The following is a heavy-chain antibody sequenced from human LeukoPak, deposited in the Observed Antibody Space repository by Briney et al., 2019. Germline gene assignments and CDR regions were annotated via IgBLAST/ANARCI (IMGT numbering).Heavy chain of an antibody. J-gene: IGHJ4*02. CDR2: ISGSGGKT. Sequence: GRSLRLSCAASGFTFSSYGMHWVRQAPGKGLEWVSAISGSGGKTFYADSVMGRFTISRDNSKNTLDLQMNSLRAEDTAKYYCAKDYYDGSGFDYWGQGTLVTVSS. CDR1: GFTFSSYG. CDR3: AKDYYDGSGFDY. D-gene: IGHD3-22*01. V-gene: IGHV3-23*01.